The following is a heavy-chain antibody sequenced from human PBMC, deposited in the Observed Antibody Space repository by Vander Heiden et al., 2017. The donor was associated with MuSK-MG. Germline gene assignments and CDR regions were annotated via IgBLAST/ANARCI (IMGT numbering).Heavy chain of an antibody. V-gene: IGHV4-39*02. D-gene: IGHD1-1*01. J-gene: IGHJ6*03. CDR2: MDDRRST. CDR1: GDSTSGSGYY. Sequence: QLQLQESGPGLVKPSDTLSLTCFVTGDSTSGSGYYWGWVRQPPGKGREWIGSMDDRRSTYSTPSLKRRVTISKDTSNNRFSLRLRSVTAADTAGYYCARLPNWSRDLYYYHMDVWGKGATVTVSS. CDR3: ARLPNWSRDLYYYHMDV.